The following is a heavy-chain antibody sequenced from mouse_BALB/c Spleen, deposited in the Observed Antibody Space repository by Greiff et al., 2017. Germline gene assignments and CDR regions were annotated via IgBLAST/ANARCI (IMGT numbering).Heavy chain of an antibody. V-gene: IGHV5-6-3*01. CDR1: GFTFSSYG. CDR2: INSNGGST. CDR3: ARDGYRYWYFDV. J-gene: IGHJ1*01. D-gene: IGHD2-14*01. Sequence: EVKLVESGGGLVQPGGSLKLSCAASGFTFSSYGMSWVRQTPDKRLELVATINSNGGSTYYPDSVKGRFTISRDNAKNTLYLQMSSLKSEDTAMYYCARDGYRYWYFDVWGAGTTVTVSS.